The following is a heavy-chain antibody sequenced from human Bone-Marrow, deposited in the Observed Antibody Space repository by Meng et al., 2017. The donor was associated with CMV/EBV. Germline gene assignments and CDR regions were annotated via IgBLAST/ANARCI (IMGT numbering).Heavy chain of an antibody. J-gene: IGHJ4*02. CDR3: AKGGYGSDKGLDY. CDR1: GFTFSSYA. Sequence: GESLKISCAASGFTFSSYAMHWVRQAPGKGLEWVAVISYDGSTKYYADSVKGRFTISRDNSKNTLYLQMNSLRAEDTAVYYCAKGGYGSDKGLDYWGQGTMVTVSS. V-gene: IGHV3-30*04. D-gene: IGHD3-10*01. CDR2: ISYDGSTK.